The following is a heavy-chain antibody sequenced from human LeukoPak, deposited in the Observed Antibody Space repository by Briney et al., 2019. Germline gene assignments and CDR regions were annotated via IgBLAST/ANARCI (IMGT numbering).Heavy chain of an antibody. D-gene: IGHD3-3*01. J-gene: IGHJ4*02. V-gene: IGHV3-30-3*01. Sequence: GSLRLSCAASGFTFSSYAMHWVRQAPGKGLEWVAVISYDGSNKYYADSVKGRFTISRDNSKNTLYLQMNSLRAEDTAVYYCARASVLRFLEWLISWGQGTLVTVSS. CDR2: ISYDGSNK. CDR3: ARASVLRFLEWLIS. CDR1: GFTFSSYA.